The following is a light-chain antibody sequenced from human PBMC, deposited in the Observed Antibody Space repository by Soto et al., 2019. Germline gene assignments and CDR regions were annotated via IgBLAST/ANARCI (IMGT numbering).Light chain of an antibody. Sequence: EIVLTQSPATLSLSPGERATLSCRASQSVSSYLAWYQQKPGQAPRLLIYDASNRATGIPARFSGSGSGTDFTLTISSLEPEDFAVYYCQQRSIFGRGTKVEIK. V-gene: IGKV3-11*01. J-gene: IGKJ4*01. CDR2: DAS. CDR1: QSVSSY. CDR3: QQRSI.